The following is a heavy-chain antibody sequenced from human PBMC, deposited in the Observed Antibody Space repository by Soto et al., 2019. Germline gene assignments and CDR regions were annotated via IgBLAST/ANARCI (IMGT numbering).Heavy chain of an antibody. Sequence: PSETLSLTCTVSGGSISSYYWSWIRQPPGKGLEWIGYIYYSGSTNYNPSLKSRVTISVDTSKNQFSLKLCSVTAADTAVYYCARAIDSYGILTGYTYYFDYWGQGTLVTVSS. V-gene: IGHV4-59*01. D-gene: IGHD3-9*01. CDR3: ARAIDSYGILTGYTYYFDY. CDR1: GGSISSYY. CDR2: IYYSGST. J-gene: IGHJ4*02.